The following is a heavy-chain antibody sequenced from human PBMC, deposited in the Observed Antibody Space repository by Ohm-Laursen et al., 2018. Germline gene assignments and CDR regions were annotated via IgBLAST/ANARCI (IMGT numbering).Heavy chain of an antibody. Sequence: VSSVKVSCKASGYTFTSYGISWVRQAPGQGLEWMGWISAYNGNTNYAQKLQGRVTMTTDTSTSTAYMELRSLRSDDTAVYYCARDGYYYDSSGYPDYWGQGTLVTVSS. CDR1: GYTFTSYG. J-gene: IGHJ4*02. D-gene: IGHD3-22*01. CDR3: ARDGYYYDSSGYPDY. V-gene: IGHV1-18*01. CDR2: ISAYNGNT.